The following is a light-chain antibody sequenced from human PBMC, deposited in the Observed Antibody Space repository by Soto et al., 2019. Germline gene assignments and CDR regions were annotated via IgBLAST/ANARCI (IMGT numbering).Light chain of an antibody. V-gene: IGKV3-20*01. CDR2: GAS. J-gene: IGKJ3*01. CDR3: QQYGSSPPT. Sequence: EIVLTQSPGTLSLSPGERATLSCRASQSVSSSYLAWYQQKPGQAPRLLIYGASSRATGFPDRFSGSGSGTDFTLTISRLEPEDFAVYYCQQYGSSPPTFGPGTKVDIK. CDR1: QSVSSSY.